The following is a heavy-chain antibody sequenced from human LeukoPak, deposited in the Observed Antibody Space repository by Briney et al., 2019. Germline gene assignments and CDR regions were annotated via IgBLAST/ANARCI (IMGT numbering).Heavy chain of an antibody. CDR1: GYTFTSYG. J-gene: IGHJ5*02. D-gene: IGHD1-26*01. V-gene: IGHV1-18*01. Sequence: ASVKVSCKASGYTFTSYGISWVRQAPGQGLEWMGWISAYNGNTNYAQKLQGRATMTTDTSTSTAYMELRSLRSDDTAVYYCARPVYSGSYSNWFDPWGQGTLVTVSS. CDR3: ARPVYSGSYSNWFDP. CDR2: ISAYNGNT.